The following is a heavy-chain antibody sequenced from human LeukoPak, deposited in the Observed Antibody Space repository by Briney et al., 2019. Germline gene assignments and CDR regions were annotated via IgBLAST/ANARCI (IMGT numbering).Heavy chain of an antibody. CDR1: GGSISSGSYY. V-gene: IGHV4-61*02. D-gene: IGHD3-10*01. CDR2: IYTSGST. CDR3: AGSPIYYGSGRGDY. J-gene: IGHJ4*02. Sequence: SETLSLTCTVSGGSISSGSYYWRWIRQPAGKGLEWIGRIYTSGSTNYNPSLKSRVTISVDTSKNQFSLKLSSVTAADTAVYYCAGSPIYYGSGRGDYWGQGTLVTVSS.